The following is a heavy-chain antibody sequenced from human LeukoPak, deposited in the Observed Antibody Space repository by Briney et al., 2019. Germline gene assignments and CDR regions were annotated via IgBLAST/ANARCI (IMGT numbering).Heavy chain of an antibody. V-gene: IGHV3-30-3*01. CDR3: ARDRTANYDAFDV. CDR1: GFAFSTYT. CDR2: ISDDGSNK. J-gene: IGHJ3*01. D-gene: IGHD4/OR15-4a*01. Sequence: GGSLRLSCAASGFAFSTYTIHWVRQTPGKGLEWVAVISDDGSNKYFAESVKGRFTISRDNSKNTLYLQMNSLGAEDTALYYCARDRTANYDAFDVWGQGTTVTVSS.